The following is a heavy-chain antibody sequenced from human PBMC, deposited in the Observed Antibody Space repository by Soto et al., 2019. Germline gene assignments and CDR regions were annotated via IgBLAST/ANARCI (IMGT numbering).Heavy chain of an antibody. J-gene: IGHJ3*02. CDR3: ARGGSDYENGIHGAFDI. CDR2: INACNGNT. Sequence: GASVKVSCKASGDTFSSYAMRWVRQAPGQRLEWMGWINACNGNTKYAQKFQGRVTMTTDTSTSTAYMELRSLRSDDTAVYYCARGGSDYENGIHGAFDIWGQGTMVTVSS. V-gene: IGHV1-3*01. CDR1: GDTFSSYA. D-gene: IGHD4-17*01.